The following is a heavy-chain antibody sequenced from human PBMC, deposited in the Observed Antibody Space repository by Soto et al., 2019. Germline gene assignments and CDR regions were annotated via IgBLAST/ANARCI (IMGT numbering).Heavy chain of an antibody. CDR3: SGGEYYYSLFFYGMDV. CDR1: GGTFSSYA. Sequence: QVQLVQSGAEVKKPGSSVKVSCKASGGTFSSYAISWVRQAPGQGLEWMGGIIPIFGTANYAQKFQGRVTNSPEESTSTGLMGLGRLRSGETGVYYRSGGEYYYSLFFYGMDVWGQGTTVTVSS. J-gene: IGHJ6*02. D-gene: IGHD3-16*01. CDR2: IIPIFGTA. V-gene: IGHV1-69*01.